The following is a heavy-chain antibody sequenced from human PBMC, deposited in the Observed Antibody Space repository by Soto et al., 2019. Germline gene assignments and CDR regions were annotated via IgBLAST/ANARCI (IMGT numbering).Heavy chain of an antibody. Sequence: GGSLRLSCAASGFTFSSYAMHWVRQAPGKGLEWVAVISYDGSNKYYADSVKGRFAISRDNSKNTLYLQMNSLRAEDTAVYYCARPLWRNDYNWGYFDLWGRGTLVTVSS. D-gene: IGHD4-4*01. CDR3: ARPLWRNDYNWGYFDL. J-gene: IGHJ2*01. V-gene: IGHV3-30*09. CDR2: ISYDGSNK. CDR1: GFTFSSYA.